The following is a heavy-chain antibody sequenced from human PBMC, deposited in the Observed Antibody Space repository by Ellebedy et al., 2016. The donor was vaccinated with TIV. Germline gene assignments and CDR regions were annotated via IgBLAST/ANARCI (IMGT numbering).Heavy chain of an antibody. Sequence: AASVKVSCKASGYTFTSYGISWVRQAPGQGLEWMGWISAYNGNTNYAQKLQGKVTMTTDTSTSTAYMELRSLRSDDTAVYYCARDQGDDYVWGSYVDYWGQGTLVTVSS. CDR2: ISAYNGNT. CDR3: ARDQGDDYVWGSYVDY. J-gene: IGHJ4*02. D-gene: IGHD3-16*01. V-gene: IGHV1-18*01. CDR1: GYTFTSYG.